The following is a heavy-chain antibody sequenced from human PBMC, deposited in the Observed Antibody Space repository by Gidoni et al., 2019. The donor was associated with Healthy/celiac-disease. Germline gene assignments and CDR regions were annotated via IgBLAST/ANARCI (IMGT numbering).Heavy chain of an antibody. D-gene: IGHD3-16*01. J-gene: IGHJ6*02. CDR3: AKDIEERGSYYYYYGMDV. V-gene: IGHV3-9*01. CDR2: ISWNSGSI. CDR1: GFTFDDYA. Sequence: EVQLVESVGGLVQPGRSLRLSCAASGFTFDDYAMHWVRQAPGKGLEWVSGISWNSGSIGYADSVKGRFTISRDNAKNSLYLQMNSLRAEDTALYYCAKDIEERGSYYYYYGMDVWGQGTTVTVSS.